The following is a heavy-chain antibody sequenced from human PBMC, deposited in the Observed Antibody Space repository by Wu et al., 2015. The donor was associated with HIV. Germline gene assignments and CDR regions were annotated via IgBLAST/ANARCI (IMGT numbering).Heavy chain of an antibody. V-gene: IGHV1-18*01. CDR1: GYRFMSYG. Sequence: QVQLVQSGGEVKKPGASVKVSCKIEGYRFMSYGISWMRQAPGHGLEWMGWISPHNDDTRYAQKVQGRVTMTTDTSTSKVYMELRSLTSDDTAVYYCARGSGSSGGNSLSYALDIWGQGTMVIVSS. J-gene: IGHJ3*02. CDR2: ISPHNDDT. CDR3: ARGSGSSGGNSLSYALDI. D-gene: IGHD4-23*01.